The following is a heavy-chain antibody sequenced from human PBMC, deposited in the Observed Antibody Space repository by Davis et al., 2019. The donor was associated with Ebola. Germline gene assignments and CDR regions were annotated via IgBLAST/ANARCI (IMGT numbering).Heavy chain of an antibody. D-gene: IGHD2-8*01. CDR1: GFTFSSYG. J-gene: IGHJ4*02. V-gene: IGHV3-48*03. Sequence: GGSLRLSCGTSGFTFSSYGMNWVRQVPGKGLEWVSYISGSGGNTYYADSVKGRFTISRGNAKNSLYLQMNSLRAEDTAVYYCARDQSTKGNDYWGQGTLVTVSS. CDR3: ARDQSTKGNDY. CDR2: ISGSGGNT.